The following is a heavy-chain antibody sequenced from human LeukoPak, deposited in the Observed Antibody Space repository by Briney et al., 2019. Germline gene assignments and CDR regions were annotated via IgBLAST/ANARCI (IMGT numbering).Heavy chain of an antibody. CDR3: AKVVGRGSGDPD. CDR2: ISTDGSST. V-gene: IGHV3-74*01. Sequence: GGSLRLSCAASGFTFNSYWMHWVRQAPGKGLVWVSRISTDGSSTTYADSVKGRFSISRDNSKNTLYLQMNSLRAEDTAVYYCAKVVGRGSGDPDWGQGTLVTVSS. D-gene: IGHD7-27*01. J-gene: IGHJ4*02. CDR1: GFTFNSYW.